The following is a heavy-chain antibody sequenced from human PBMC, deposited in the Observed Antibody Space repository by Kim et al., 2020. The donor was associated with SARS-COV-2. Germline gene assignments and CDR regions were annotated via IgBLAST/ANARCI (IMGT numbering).Heavy chain of an antibody. CDR1: GFTFDDYA. J-gene: IGHJ4*02. CDR2: ISWNSGSI. Sequence: GGSLRLSCAASGFTFDDYAMHWVRQAPGKGLEWVSGISWNSGSIGYADSVKGRFTISRDNAKNSLYLQMNSLRAEDTALYYCAKGDIAAVGSDYWGQGTLVTVSS. D-gene: IGHD6-6*01. V-gene: IGHV3-9*01. CDR3: AKGDIAAVGSDY.